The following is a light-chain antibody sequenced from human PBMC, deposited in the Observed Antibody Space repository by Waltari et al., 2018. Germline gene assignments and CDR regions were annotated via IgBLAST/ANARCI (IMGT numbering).Light chain of an antibody. CDR3: QQRSNVLT. CDR1: QSVSSY. V-gene: IGKV3-11*01. Sequence: EIVLTQSPATLSLSPGERATLSCSASQSVSSYLAWYQQKPGQAPRLLIYDASNRATGIPARFSGSGSGTDFTLTISSLEPEDFAVYYCQQRSNVLTFGGGTKVEIK. CDR2: DAS. J-gene: IGKJ4*01.